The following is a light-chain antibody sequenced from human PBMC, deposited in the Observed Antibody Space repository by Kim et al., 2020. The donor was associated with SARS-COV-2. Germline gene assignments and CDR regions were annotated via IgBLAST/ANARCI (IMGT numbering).Light chain of an antibody. CDR2: GAS. J-gene: IGKJ2*01. V-gene: IGKV3-15*01. CDR3: QQYNNWPPMYT. CDR1: QSVSSN. Sequence: SPGERATLSCRASQSVSSNLAWYQQKPGQAPRLLIYGASTRATGIPARFSGSGSGTEFTLTIRSLQSEDFAVYYCQQYNNWPPMYTFGQGTKLEI.